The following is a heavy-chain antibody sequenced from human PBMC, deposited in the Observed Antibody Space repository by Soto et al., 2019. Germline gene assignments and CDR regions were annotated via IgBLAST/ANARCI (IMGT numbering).Heavy chain of an antibody. Sequence: QVQLQESGPGLVKPSETLSLTCTVSGGSISSYYWSWIRQPPGKGLEWIGYIYYSGSTNYNPSLKVRVTISVDTSKNQFSLKLSSVTAADTAVYYCARRSYCSGGSCHDYWGQGTLVTVSS. CDR3: ARRSYCSGGSCHDY. J-gene: IGHJ4*02. V-gene: IGHV4-59*01. CDR1: GGSISSYY. CDR2: IYYSGST. D-gene: IGHD2-15*01.